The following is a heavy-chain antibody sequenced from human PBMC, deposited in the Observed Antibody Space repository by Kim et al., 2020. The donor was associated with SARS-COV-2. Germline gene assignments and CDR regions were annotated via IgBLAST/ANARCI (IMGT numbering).Heavy chain of an antibody. CDR2: IYYSGST. Sequence: SETLSLTCTVSGGSISSSSYYWGWIRQPPGKGLEWIGSIYYSGSTYYNPSLKSRVTISVDTSKNQFSLELSSVTAADTAVYYCARPHTYYYDSSGYPYYYYYGMDVWGQGTTVTVSS. CDR3: ARPHTYYYDSSGYPYYYYYGMDV. CDR1: GGSISSSSYY. V-gene: IGHV4-39*01. J-gene: IGHJ6*02. D-gene: IGHD3-22*01.